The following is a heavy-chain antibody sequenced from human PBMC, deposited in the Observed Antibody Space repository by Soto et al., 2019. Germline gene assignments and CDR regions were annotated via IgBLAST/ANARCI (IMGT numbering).Heavy chain of an antibody. CDR2: VYPGDSDA. CDR1: GYSFTTHW. V-gene: IGHV5-51*01. Sequence: GESLKISCKGSGYSFTTHWIGWVRQMPGKGLEWVGLVYPGDSDARHSPSFQGRVTISADKSISTAYLQWSSLRASDTAMYYCARRLIGVDVWGQGTTVTVSS. D-gene: IGHD3-10*01. CDR3: ARRLIGVDV. J-gene: IGHJ6*02.